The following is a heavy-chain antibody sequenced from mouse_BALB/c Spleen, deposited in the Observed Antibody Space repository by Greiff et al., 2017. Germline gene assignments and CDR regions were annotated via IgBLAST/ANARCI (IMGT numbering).Heavy chain of an antibody. Sequence: QVQLQQSGAELVRPGSSVEISCKASGYAFSSYWMNWVKQRPGQGLEWIGQIYPGDGDTNYNGKFKGKATLTADKSSSTAYMQLSSLTSEDSAVYFCAREIYYYGSSYWYFDVWGAGTTVTVSS. V-gene: IGHV1-80*01. CDR3: AREIYYYGSSYWYFDV. J-gene: IGHJ1*01. CDR1: GYAFSSYW. D-gene: IGHD1-1*01. CDR2: IYPGDGDT.